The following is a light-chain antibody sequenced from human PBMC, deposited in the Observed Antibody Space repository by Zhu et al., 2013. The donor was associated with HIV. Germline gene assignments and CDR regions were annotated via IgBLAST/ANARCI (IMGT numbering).Light chain of an antibody. Sequence: DIVLTQSPGTLSLSPGERATLSCRASQSLSSSFLAWYQQKPGQAPRLLMYGASTRGTGIPDRFSGSGSGTDFSLSISRLEPEDFAVYYCQQYDTSPLTFGGGTTVE. J-gene: IGKJ4*01. CDR2: GAS. CDR1: QSLSSSF. V-gene: IGKV3-20*01. CDR3: QQYDTSPLT.